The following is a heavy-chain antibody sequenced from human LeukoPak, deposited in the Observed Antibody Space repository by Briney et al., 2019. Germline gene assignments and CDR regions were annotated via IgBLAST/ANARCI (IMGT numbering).Heavy chain of an antibody. J-gene: IGHJ4*02. CDR1: GFTFNSYV. D-gene: IGHD1-26*01. V-gene: IGHV3-64*04. CDR2: ISSNGGST. CDR3: AKGPLVGATTL. Sequence: GGSLRLSCSASGFTFNSYVMHWVRQAPGKGLEYVSAISSNGGSTYYADSVKGRFTISRDNSKNTLYLQMNSLRAEDTAVYYCAKGPLVGATTLWGQGTLVTVSS.